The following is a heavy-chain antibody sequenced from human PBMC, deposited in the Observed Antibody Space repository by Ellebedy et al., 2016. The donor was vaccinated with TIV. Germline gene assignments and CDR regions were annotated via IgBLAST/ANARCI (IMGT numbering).Heavy chain of an antibody. D-gene: IGHD6-19*01. V-gene: IGHV4-61*02. J-gene: IGHJ5*02. CDR1: GGSISSSSYY. Sequence: SETLSLXXTVSGGSISSSSYYWSWFRQPAGKGLEWIGRVDTSGGTNYNPSLKSRVTMSVDTSKNQFSLKLTSVTAADTAVYYCARRSTSGPYNWFDPWGQGTLVTVSS. CDR2: VDTSGGT. CDR3: ARRSTSGPYNWFDP.